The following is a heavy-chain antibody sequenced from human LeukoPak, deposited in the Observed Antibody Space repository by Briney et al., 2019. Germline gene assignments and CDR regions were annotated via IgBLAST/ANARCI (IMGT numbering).Heavy chain of an antibody. D-gene: IGHD4-23*01. Sequence: GGSLRLSCAASGFTFSNYGMSWVRQAPGKGLEWVSSISYTGGNTFYADSVKGRFTISRDNSKNTLFLQMNSLRAEDTAVYYCAKPTVVKGERYYYHYYMDVWGKGTTVTITS. CDR2: ISYTGGNT. J-gene: IGHJ6*03. CDR3: AKPTVVKGERYYYHYYMDV. V-gene: IGHV3-23*01. CDR1: GFTFSNYG.